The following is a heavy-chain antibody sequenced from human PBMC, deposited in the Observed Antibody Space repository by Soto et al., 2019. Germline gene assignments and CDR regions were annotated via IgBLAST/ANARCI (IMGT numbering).Heavy chain of an antibody. D-gene: IGHD3-10*01. Sequence: QVQLVQSGAEVKKPGSSVKVSCKASGGTFSPYTINWVRQAPGQGLEWMGRIIPFLGVTNYAQKFQARVTITADKSPTTAYMELSGLRFEGTAAYDCARDWEGTGSTWTFGAFWGRGTLVTVSS. CDR1: GGTFSPYT. CDR3: ARDWEGTGSTWTFGAF. J-gene: IGHJ4*02. CDR2: IIPFLGVT. V-gene: IGHV1-69*08.